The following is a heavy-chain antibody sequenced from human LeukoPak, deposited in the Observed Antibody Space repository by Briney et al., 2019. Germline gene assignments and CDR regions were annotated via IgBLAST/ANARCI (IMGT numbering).Heavy chain of an antibody. CDR1: DNSINSRSYY. CDR2: IYYSGTT. V-gene: IGHV4-39*01. D-gene: IGHD6-19*01. J-gene: IGHJ4*02. Sequence: PSETLSLTCSVSDNSINSRSYYWGWIRQPPGKGLEWIGSIYYSGTTYYNSSLKSRVTISVDTSKREFSVKLRSVTAADTAVYYCARHYSTEDYSSGWYYFDYWGQGILVTVSS. CDR3: ARHYSTEDYSSGWYYFDY.